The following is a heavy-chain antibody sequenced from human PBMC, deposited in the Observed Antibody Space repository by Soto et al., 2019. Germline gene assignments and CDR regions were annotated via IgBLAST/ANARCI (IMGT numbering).Heavy chain of an antibody. J-gene: IGHJ6*02. V-gene: IGHV5-10-1*01. CDR1: GYSFTSYW. CDR3: ARQTEQWLKQEGYYYYGMDV. D-gene: IGHD6-19*01. CDR2: IDPSDSYT. Sequence: GESLKISCKGSGYSFTSYWISWVRQMPGKGLEWMGRIDPSDSYTNYSPSFQGHVTISADKSISTAYLQWSSLKASDTAMYYCARQTEQWLKQEGYYYYGMDVWGQGTTVTVSS.